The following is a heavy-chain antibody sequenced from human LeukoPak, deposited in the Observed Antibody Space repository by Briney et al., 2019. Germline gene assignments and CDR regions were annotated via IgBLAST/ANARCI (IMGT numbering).Heavy chain of an antibody. J-gene: IGHJ4*02. V-gene: IGHV1-69*05. CDR3: ARGSKLRFLEWLFDY. CDR2: IIPIFGTA. CDR1: GGTFSSYA. D-gene: IGHD3-3*01. Sequence: GASVKVSCKASGGTFSSYAISWVRQAPGKGLEWMGGIIPIFGTANYAQKFQGRVTITTDESTSTDYMELSSLRSEDTAVYYCARGSKLRFLEWLFDYWGQGTLVTVSS.